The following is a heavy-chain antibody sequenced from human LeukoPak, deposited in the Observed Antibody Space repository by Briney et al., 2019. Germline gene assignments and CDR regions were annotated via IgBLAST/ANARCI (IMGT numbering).Heavy chain of an antibody. CDR3: ASSGGYQLLHMDV. Sequence: ASVKVSCKASGGTFSSYAISWVRQAPGQGLEWMGRIIPILGIANYAQKFQSRVTITADKSTSTAYMELSSLRSEDTAVYYCASSGGYQLLHMDVWGQGTTVTVSS. CDR1: GGTFSSYA. V-gene: IGHV1-69*04. CDR2: IIPILGIA. J-gene: IGHJ6*02. D-gene: IGHD2-2*01.